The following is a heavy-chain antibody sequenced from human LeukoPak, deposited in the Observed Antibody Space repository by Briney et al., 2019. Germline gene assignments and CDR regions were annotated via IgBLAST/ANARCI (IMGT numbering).Heavy chain of an antibody. CDR2: INPNSGGT. V-gene: IGHV1-2*02. CDR1: GYTFTVYY. J-gene: IGHJ3*02. Sequence: ASVKVSCKASGYTFTVYYMHWVRQAPGQGLEWMGWINPNSGGTNYAQKFQGRVTMTRDTSISTAYMELSRLRSADTAVYYCARGRIYYDGSDYDAFDIWGRGTMVTVSS. D-gene: IGHD3-22*01. CDR3: ARGRIYYDGSDYDAFDI.